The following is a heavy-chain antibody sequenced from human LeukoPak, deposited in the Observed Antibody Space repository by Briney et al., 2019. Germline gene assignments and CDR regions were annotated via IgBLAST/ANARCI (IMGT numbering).Heavy chain of an antibody. Sequence: ASVKVSCKASGYTFTTYGISWVRQAPGQGLEWMGWFYTYNGNANYAQKFQGRVTLTSDTSTTTAYMELRSLTSDDTAVYYCARYSSPVAGMGRFWGQGTLVTVSS. D-gene: IGHD6-19*01. CDR3: ARYSSPVAGMGRF. V-gene: IGHV1-18*01. CDR2: FYTYNGNA. CDR1: GYTFTTYG. J-gene: IGHJ4*02.